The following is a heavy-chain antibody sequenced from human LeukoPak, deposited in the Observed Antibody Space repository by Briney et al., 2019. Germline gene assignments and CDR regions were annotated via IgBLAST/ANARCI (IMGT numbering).Heavy chain of an antibody. D-gene: IGHD2-15*01. Sequence: SQTLSLTCAISGDSVSSNSAAWNWIRQSPSRGLEWLGRTYYRSKWYNDYAVSVKIRITINPDTSKNQFSLQLNSATPEDTAVYYCATNHRVGYCSGGSCYHAECFQHWGQGTLVTVSS. CDR2: TYYRSKWYN. CDR3: ATNHRVGYCSGGSCYHAECFQH. J-gene: IGHJ1*01. V-gene: IGHV6-1*01. CDR1: GDSVSSNSAA.